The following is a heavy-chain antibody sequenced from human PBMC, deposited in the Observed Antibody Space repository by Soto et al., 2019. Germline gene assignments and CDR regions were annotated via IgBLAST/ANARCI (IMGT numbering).Heavy chain of an antibody. CDR3: ARGRTSDCNAAFDL. Sequence: SETLSHNGTLAGGSISIGDYYGGWIPQPPGQGLVWIGKVNHNGRNNYNPSLKSRVTRSVDTSKKQLSLKLTTITAADTAHPYCARGRTSDCNAAFDLWGQGTMVTVSS. D-gene: IGHD2-21*02. V-gene: IGHV4-39*07. CDR1: GGSISIGDYY. J-gene: IGHJ3*01. CDR2: VNHNGRN.